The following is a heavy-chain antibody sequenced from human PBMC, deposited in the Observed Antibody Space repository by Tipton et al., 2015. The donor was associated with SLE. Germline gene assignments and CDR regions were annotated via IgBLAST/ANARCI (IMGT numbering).Heavy chain of an antibody. Sequence: TLSLTCTVSGASINSHYWSWIRQPPGKGLEWIGYSYYTGSTYYNPSLKSRVTISIDTSKNQFSLSLSSVTAADTAVYYCAGSISWSPNWFDPWGLGTLVTVSS. CDR3: AGSISWSPNWFDP. CDR1: GASINSHY. CDR2: SYYTGST. D-gene: IGHD2-2*01. J-gene: IGHJ5*02. V-gene: IGHV4-59*11.